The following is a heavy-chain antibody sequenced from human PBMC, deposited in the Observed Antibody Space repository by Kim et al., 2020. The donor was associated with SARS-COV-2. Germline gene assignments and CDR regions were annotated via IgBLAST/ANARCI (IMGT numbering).Heavy chain of an antibody. D-gene: IGHD3-22*01. CDR3: ARGGDSSGL. Sequence: SETLSLTCAVYGGSFSGYYWSWIRQPPGKGLEWIGEINDSGSTNYNPSLKSRVTISADTSKNQFSLKLTSVTAADTAVYYCARGGDSSGLWGQGTLVTVSS. CDR1: GGSFSGYY. CDR2: INDSGST. J-gene: IGHJ4*02. V-gene: IGHV4-34*01.